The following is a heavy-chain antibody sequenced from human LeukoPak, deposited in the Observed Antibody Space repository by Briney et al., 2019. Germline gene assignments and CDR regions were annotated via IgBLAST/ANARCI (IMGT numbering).Heavy chain of an antibody. J-gene: IGHJ4*02. D-gene: IGHD6-19*01. CDR3: ATHSDWRFDF. Sequence: GGSLTLSCTDSGCPYSMYCMSWVRDARGRGLEWLASIKPDGSAAIYVDSMKGRFTISRDNAKNSLYLQMNSLTVEDTAVYYCATHSDWRFDFWGQGTLVTVSS. V-gene: IGHV3-7*01. CDR2: IKPDGSAA. CDR1: GCPYSMYC.